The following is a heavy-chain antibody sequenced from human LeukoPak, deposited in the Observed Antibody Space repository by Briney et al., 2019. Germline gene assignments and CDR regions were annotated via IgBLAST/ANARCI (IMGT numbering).Heavy chain of an antibody. J-gene: IGHJ6*03. D-gene: IGHD1-1*01. Sequence: GGSLRLSCAASGFTFNNYAMSWVRQAPGMGLEWLSYVSGSGGATYYAASVKGRFTISRDNSKDTVYLQMGSLRAEDTAVYYCAKNRGGTYKYYMDVWGNGTTVTVSS. V-gene: IGHV3-23*01. CDR1: GFTFNNYA. CDR2: VSGSGGAT. CDR3: AKNRGGTYKYYMDV.